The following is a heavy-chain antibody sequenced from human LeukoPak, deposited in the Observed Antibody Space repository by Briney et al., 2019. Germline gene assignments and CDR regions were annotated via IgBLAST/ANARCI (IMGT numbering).Heavy chain of an antibody. CDR3: VRLCVRGIIGP. J-gene: IGHJ5*02. D-gene: IGHD3-16*01. CDR2: MNPKTGNT. Sequence: ASVKVSCKASGFTFDNDDNNWVRQASGQGLEWMGWMNPKTGNTGYAQNFQGRVNMTRDISINTAYMELSNLRSEDTAVYYCVRLCVRGIIGPWGQGTPATVSS. V-gene: IGHV1-8*01. CDR1: GFTFDNDD.